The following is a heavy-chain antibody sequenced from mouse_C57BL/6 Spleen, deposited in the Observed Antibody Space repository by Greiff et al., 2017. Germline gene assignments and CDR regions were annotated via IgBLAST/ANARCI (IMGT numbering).Heavy chain of an antibody. V-gene: IGHV1-53*01. CDR2: MIPSNGGT. Sequence: QVQLQQPGTELVKPGASVKLSCKASGYTFTSYWMHWGKQRPGQGLEWMGNMIPSNGGTNYNAKFKSKATLTVDKSSSTAYMQLSSLTSEDSAVYYCARWGDYDGFAYWGQGTLVTVSA. D-gene: IGHD2-4*01. CDR1: GYTFTSYW. J-gene: IGHJ3*01. CDR3: ARWGDYDGFAY.